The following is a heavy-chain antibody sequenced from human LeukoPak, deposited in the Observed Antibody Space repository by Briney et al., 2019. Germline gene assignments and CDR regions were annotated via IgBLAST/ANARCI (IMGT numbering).Heavy chain of an antibody. D-gene: IGHD2/OR15-2a*01. CDR2: ISVYNGNT. J-gene: IGHJ4*02. CDR3: ARDTTSYIPDFDY. Sequence: ASGKLSGKVAGYTFTSYGISWVRQSPGQGLEGMGWISVYNGNTNYAQKLQGRVTMTTDPSTSTVYMELRSLRSDDPAVYYCARDTTSYIPDFDYWGQGTLVTVSS. V-gene: IGHV1-18*01. CDR1: GYTFTSYG.